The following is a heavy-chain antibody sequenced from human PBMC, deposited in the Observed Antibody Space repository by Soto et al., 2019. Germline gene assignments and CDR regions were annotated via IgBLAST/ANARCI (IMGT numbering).Heavy chain of an antibody. CDR1: GFTFSSYW. Sequence: GGSLRLSCAASGFTFSSYWMHWVRQAPGKGLVWVSRINSDGSSTSYADSVKGRFTISGDNAKNTLYLQMNSLRAEDTAVYYCARVLPITGTYYYYGMDVWGQGTTVTVSS. J-gene: IGHJ6*02. CDR3: ARVLPITGTYYYYGMDV. CDR2: INSDGSST. D-gene: IGHD1-7*01. V-gene: IGHV3-74*01.